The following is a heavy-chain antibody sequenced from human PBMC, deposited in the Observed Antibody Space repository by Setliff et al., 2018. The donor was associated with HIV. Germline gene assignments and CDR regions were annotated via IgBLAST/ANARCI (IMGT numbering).Heavy chain of an antibody. V-gene: IGHV1-46*01. CDR2: INCKNGDT. D-gene: IGHD3-10*01. CDR3: ARETQTNSGSYLA. J-gene: IGHJ4*02. Sequence: GASVKVSCKASGYTFTGYYMHWVRQAPGQGLEWMGIINCKNGDTSYAQIFQGRVAVTSDTSTSTVYMDLTGLRPEDTAVYYCARETQTNSGSYLAWGQGTLVTVSS. CDR1: GYTFTGYY.